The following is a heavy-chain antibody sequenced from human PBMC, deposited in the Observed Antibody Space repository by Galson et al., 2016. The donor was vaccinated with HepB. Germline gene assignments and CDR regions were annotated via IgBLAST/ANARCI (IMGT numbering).Heavy chain of an antibody. CDR3: ARQPTPSMIRGIISNWFDP. CDR2: IDPSDSYT. V-gene: IGHV5-10-1*01. D-gene: IGHD3-10*01. CDR1: GYKFTSYW. Sequence: QSGAEVKKPGESLRISCKGSGYKFTSYWISWVRQMPGKGLEWMGRIDPSDSYTKYSPSFEGHVTISADKSISTAYLEWSSLKASDTAMYYCARQPTPSMIRGIISNWFDPWSQGTLVTVSS. J-gene: IGHJ5*02.